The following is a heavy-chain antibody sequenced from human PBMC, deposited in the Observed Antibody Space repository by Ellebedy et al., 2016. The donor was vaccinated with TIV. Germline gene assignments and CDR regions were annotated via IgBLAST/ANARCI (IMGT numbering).Heavy chain of an antibody. V-gene: IGHV4-38-2*02. CDR1: GYSISGDYY. CDR3: ARGIAVAGRVWFDP. D-gene: IGHD6-19*01. J-gene: IGHJ5*02. Sequence: SETLSLXXTVSGYSISGDYYWGWIRQPPGKGLEWIGRIYTSGSTNYNPSLKSRVTMSVDTSKNQFSLKLSSVTAADTAVYYCARGIAVAGRVWFDPWGQGTLVTVSS. CDR2: IYTSGST.